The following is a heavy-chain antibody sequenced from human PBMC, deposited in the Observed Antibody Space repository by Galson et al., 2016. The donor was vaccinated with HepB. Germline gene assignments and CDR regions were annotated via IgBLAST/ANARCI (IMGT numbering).Heavy chain of an antibody. J-gene: IGHJ5*02. Sequence: SETLSLTCSVSGGSIRSTSHYWGWFRQPPGKGLEWIGTIYYSGTTYSKPSLQNRVTISVDTSRIQFSLRLTSVTAADTAVYFCARHGGSGSYLYNWFDPWGQGSLVIVAS. CDR1: GGSIRSTSHY. V-gene: IGHV4-39*01. D-gene: IGHD3-10*01. CDR3: ARHGGSGSYLYNWFDP. CDR2: IYYSGTT.